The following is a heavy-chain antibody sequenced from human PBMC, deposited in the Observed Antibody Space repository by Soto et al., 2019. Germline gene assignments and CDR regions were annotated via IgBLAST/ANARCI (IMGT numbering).Heavy chain of an antibody. CDR3: AREIWSGYQFDY. Sequence: KTSETLSLTCTVSGASISSGDYYWSWIRQPPGTGLEWIGYIYYSGSTFYNPSLKSRLTISVDTSKNQFSLKLSSVTAADTAVYYCAREIWSGYQFDYWGQGTLVTVSS. J-gene: IGHJ4*02. V-gene: IGHV4-30-4*01. CDR2: IYYSGST. D-gene: IGHD3-3*01. CDR1: GASISSGDYY.